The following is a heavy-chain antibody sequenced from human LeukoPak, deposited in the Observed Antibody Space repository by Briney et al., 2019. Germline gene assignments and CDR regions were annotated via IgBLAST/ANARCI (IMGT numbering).Heavy chain of an antibody. D-gene: IGHD2-15*01. J-gene: IGHJ6*03. CDR3: ARVPGYCSSGRCVWNDHYHMDV. Sequence: PGGSLRLSCAASGFIFSDYYMSWIRQAPGKGLEWASYITSSGATIYYADSVKGRFTISRDNAKNSLYLQMNSLRAEDTAVYYCARVPGYCSSGRCVWNDHYHMDVWGKGTTVTVSS. V-gene: IGHV3-11*04. CDR1: GFIFSDYY. CDR2: ITSSGATI.